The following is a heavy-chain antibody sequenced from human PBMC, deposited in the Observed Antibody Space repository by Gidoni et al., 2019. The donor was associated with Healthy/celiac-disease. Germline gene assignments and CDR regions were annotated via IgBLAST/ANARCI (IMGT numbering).Heavy chain of an antibody. CDR1: GYTFTSHG. Sequence: QVQLVQSGAEVKKPGASVKVACKASGYTFTSHGLSWVRQAHGQGLEWMGWISAYNGNTNYAQKLQGRVTMTTDTATSTAYMELRSLRSDDTAVYYCARVSPPLASYYDFWSGYSSFFDYWGQGTLVTVSS. D-gene: IGHD3-3*01. J-gene: IGHJ4*02. CDR2: ISAYNGNT. V-gene: IGHV1-18*01. CDR3: ARVSPPLASYYDFWSGYSSFFDY.